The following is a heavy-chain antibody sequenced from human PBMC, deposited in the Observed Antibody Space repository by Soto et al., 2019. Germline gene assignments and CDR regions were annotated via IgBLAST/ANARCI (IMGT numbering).Heavy chain of an antibody. CDR3: AKDGEPGLYDDGMDV. V-gene: IGHV3-23*01. J-gene: IGHJ6*02. CDR1: VFTFSSYA. CDR2: ISGSGGST. Sequence: EVQLLESGGGLVQPGGSLRLSCAASVFTFSSYAMRWVRQAPGKGLEWVSAISGSGGSTYYADSVKGRFTISRDNSKNTLYLQMNSLRAEDTAVYYCAKDGEPGLYDDGMDVWGQGTTVTVSS. D-gene: IGHD3-3*01.